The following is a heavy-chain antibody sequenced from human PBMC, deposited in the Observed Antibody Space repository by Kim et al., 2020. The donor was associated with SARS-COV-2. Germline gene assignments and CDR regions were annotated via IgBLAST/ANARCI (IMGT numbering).Heavy chain of an antibody. CDR3: TRGSGWFGD. CDR2: IYYSGNT. D-gene: IGHD6-19*01. CDR1: GGSISSYY. Sequence: SETLSLTCTVSGGSISSYYWSWIRQPPGKGLEYIGYIYYSGNTNYNPSLKSRVTISIDTSKSLFSLKLTSVTAADTAVYYCTRGSGWFGDWGQGTLVTVSS. V-gene: IGHV4-59*01. J-gene: IGHJ5*02.